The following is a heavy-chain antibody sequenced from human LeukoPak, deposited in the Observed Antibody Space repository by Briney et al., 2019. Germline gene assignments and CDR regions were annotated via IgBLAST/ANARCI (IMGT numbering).Heavy chain of an antibody. Sequence: GGSLRLSCAPSGFTFSSYGMHWVRQAPGRGLEWVAVIWYDGSNKYYADSVKGRFTISRDNSKNTLYLQMNSLRAEDTAVYYCARDIFSGSCYVYGMDVWGQGTTVTVSS. V-gene: IGHV3-33*01. CDR1: GFTFSSYG. D-gene: IGHD1-26*01. CDR2: IWYDGSNK. CDR3: ARDIFSGSCYVYGMDV. J-gene: IGHJ6*02.